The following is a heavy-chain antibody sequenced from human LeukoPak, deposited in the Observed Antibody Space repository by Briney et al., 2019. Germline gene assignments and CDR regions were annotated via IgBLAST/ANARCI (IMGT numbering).Heavy chain of an antibody. Sequence: SVKVSCKASGGTFSSYAISWVRQAPGQGGEWMGGIIPIFGTANYAQKFQGRVTITADESTSTAYMELSSLRSEDTAVYYCARVAYVDIVATTKYYCGMDVWGQGTTVTVSS. CDR2: IIPIFGTA. CDR1: GGTFSSYA. CDR3: ARVAYVDIVATTKYYCGMDV. J-gene: IGHJ6*02. D-gene: IGHD5-12*01. V-gene: IGHV1-69*01.